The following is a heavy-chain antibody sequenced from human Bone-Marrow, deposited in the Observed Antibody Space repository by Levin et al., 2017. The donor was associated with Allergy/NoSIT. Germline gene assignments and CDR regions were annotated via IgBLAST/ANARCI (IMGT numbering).Heavy chain of an antibody. CDR2: LPNDGNKV. D-gene: IGHD2-15*01. CDR3: ANSPADICSAGSCRLWGLDV. CDR1: GFMFHHFA. V-gene: IGHV3-30-3*01. Sequence: PGESLKISCAASGFMFHHFAMHWVRQAPGKGLEWVALLPNDGNKVYYADSVKGRFTISRDNSENTLYLQMDSLRPEDTAVYYCANSPADICSAGSCRLWGLDVWGQGTTVIVAS. J-gene: IGHJ6*02.